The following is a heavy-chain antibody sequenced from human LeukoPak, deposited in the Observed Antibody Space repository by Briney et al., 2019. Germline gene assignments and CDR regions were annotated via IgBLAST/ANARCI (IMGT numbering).Heavy chain of an antibody. J-gene: IGHJ3*02. D-gene: IGHD4-23*01. CDR2: MDNSGST. CDR3: ATWVTVVYAFDI. V-gene: IGHV4-59*01. CDR1: GGSISSYY. Sequence: PSETLSLTCTVSGGSISSYYWNWLRQPPGKGLEWIGYMDNSGSTNYNPSLKSRVTISADTSKNQFSLRLSSVTAADTAVYHCATWVTVVYAFDIWGQGTMVTVSS.